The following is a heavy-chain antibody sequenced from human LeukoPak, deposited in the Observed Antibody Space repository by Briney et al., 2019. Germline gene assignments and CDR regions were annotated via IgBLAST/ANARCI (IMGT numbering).Heavy chain of an antibody. CDR2: IYYSGST. CDR3: ARELHNWNDDGWFDP. J-gene: IGHJ5*02. V-gene: IGHV4-59*01. CDR1: GGSISSYD. D-gene: IGHD1-20*01. Sequence: SQTLSLTCTDSGGSISSYDWSWIRQPPGKGLEWIGYIYYSGSTNYNPSLKSRVTISVDTSKNQFSLKLSSVTAADTAVYYCARELHNWNDDGWFDPWGQGTLVTVSP.